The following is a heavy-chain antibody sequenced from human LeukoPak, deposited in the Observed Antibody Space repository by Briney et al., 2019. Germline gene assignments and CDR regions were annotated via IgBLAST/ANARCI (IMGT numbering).Heavy chain of an antibody. J-gene: IGHJ4*02. Sequence: SVKVSCKASGGTFSSYAISWVRQAPGQGLEWMGRIIPILGIANYAQKFRGRVTITADKSTSTAYMELSSLRSEDTAVYYCARGTPGYSYGYSDWGQGTLVTVSS. CDR3: ARGTPGYSYGYSD. V-gene: IGHV1-69*04. CDR1: GGTFSSYA. D-gene: IGHD5-18*01. CDR2: IIPILGIA.